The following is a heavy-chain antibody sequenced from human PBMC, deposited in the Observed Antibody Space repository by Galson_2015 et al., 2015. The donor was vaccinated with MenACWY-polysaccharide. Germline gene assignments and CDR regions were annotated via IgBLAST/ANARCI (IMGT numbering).Heavy chain of an antibody. CDR2: ITGSSDTI. J-gene: IGHJ6*02. CDR3: ARERATVIADSNGMDV. V-gene: IGHV3-48*01. D-gene: IGHD2-21*01. Sequence: SLRLSCAASGFDFTRYSMNWVRQAPGKGLEWLSYITGSSDTIYYADSVKGRFTISRDNAQNSLVLQLRSLTVEDTAVYYCARERATVIADSNGMDVWGQGTAVTVSS. CDR1: GFDFTRYS.